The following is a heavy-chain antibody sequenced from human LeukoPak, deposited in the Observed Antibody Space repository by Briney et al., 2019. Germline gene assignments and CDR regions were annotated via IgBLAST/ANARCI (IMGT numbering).Heavy chain of an antibody. Sequence: GGSLRLSCAAYGFSFSTYGMHWVRQAPGKRLESVAVIGYDGSHQYYADSVKCRFTISRDMSNNTLYLQMNNLRVDGTALYYCARDLGFRYGSGAYRFDPWGQGTQVIVSS. CDR2: IGYDGSHQ. D-gene: IGHD3-10*01. J-gene: IGHJ5*02. CDR3: ARDLGFRYGSGAYRFDP. V-gene: IGHV3-33*08. CDR1: GFSFSTYG.